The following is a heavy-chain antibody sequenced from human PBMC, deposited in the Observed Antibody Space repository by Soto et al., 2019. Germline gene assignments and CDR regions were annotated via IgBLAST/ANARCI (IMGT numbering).Heavy chain of an antibody. CDR3: ATDGPSNSGNLYAFDI. V-gene: IGHV1-18*04. J-gene: IGHJ3*02. Sequence: GASVNVPCKASGYTLTNYGVTWVRQAPGQGLEWLGRVTPYKADTNSAQNLQGRVTMATDTSTNTAYLELRSLRSDDTAVYFCATDGPSNSGNLYAFDIWGQGTMVTVSS. CDR2: VTPYKADT. CDR1: GYTLTNYG. D-gene: IGHD5-12*01.